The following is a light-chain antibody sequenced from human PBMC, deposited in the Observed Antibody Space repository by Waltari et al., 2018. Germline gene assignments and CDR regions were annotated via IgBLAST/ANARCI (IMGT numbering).Light chain of an antibody. Sequence: QAVLTQPASLSASPGASASLTCTLRSGINGGSYRIYWYQQKPGSPPQYLLRYKSDSDKRQGSGVPSRFSGSKDTSANAGILLISGLQSEDEADYYCLIWHNSAWVFGGGTKLTVL. CDR1: SGINGGSYR. J-gene: IGLJ3*02. V-gene: IGLV5-45*01. CDR3: LIWHNSAWV. CDR2: YKSDSDK.